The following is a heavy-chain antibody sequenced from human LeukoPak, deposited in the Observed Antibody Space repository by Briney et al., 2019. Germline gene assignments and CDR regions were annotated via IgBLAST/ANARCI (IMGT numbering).Heavy chain of an antibody. J-gene: IGHJ4*02. V-gene: IGHV3-9*01. Sequence: GGSLRLSCAASGFTFDDYAMHWVRQAPGKGLEWVSGISWNSGSIGYADSVEGRFTISRDNAKNSLYLQMNSLRAEDTALYYCAKDPDSSGYFPPDYWGQGTLVTVSS. CDR2: ISWNSGSI. D-gene: IGHD3-22*01. CDR1: GFTFDDYA. CDR3: AKDPDSSGYFPPDY.